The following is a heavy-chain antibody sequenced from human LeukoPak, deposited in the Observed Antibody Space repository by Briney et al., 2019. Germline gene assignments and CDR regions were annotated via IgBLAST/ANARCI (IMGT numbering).Heavy chain of an antibody. J-gene: IGHJ4*02. CDR3: ARDGGTYTAPPDY. D-gene: IGHD3-16*01. CDR2: IYTSGST. CDR1: GGSISGYF. Sequence: SETLSLTCTVSGGSISGYFWSWIRQPAGKGLEWIGHIYTSGSTNYNPSLKSRVTMSVDTPKNQFSLKLSSVTAADTAVYYCARDGGTYTAPPDYWGQGTLVTVSS. V-gene: IGHV4-4*07.